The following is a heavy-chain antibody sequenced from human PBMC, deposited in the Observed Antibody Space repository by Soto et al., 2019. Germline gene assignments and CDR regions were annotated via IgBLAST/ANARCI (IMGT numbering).Heavy chain of an antibody. CDR2: INHSGST. V-gene: IGHV4-34*01. CDR1: GRSFSGYY. J-gene: IGHJ4*02. CDR3: ARAQGYTD. Sequence: SETLSLTCAVYGRSFSGYYWSWIRQPPGKGLAWIGEINHSGSTNYNPSLKSRVTISGDTSKNQFSLKLSSVTAADTAVYYCARAQGYTDWRQGALVTVCS. D-gene: IGHD5-18*01.